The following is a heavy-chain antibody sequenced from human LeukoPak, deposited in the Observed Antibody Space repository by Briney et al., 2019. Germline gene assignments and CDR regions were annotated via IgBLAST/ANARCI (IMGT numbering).Heavy chain of an antibody. CDR2: INQDGSEK. J-gene: IGHJ4*02. CDR3: AGGDRNGWYFDY. D-gene: IGHD6-19*01. V-gene: IGHV3-7*03. Sequence: GGSLRLSCVASGFTFSNYWMSWVRQAPGKGLEWVANINQDGSEKYYVDSVRGRFTISRDNAKNSLYLQMNSLRAEDTALYYCAGGDRNGWYFDYWGQGTLVTVSS. CDR1: GFTFSNYW.